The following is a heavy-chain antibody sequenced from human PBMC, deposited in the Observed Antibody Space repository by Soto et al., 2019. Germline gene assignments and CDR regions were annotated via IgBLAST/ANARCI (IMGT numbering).Heavy chain of an antibody. CDR3: AKDLDYCDGSGYLAY. CDR2: ISYDGSNK. Sequence: PGGSLRLXCAGSGFTFSSYGIHWVRQAPGKGLEWVAVISYDGSNKYYADSVRGRFTISRDNSKNTLYLQMNSLRAEDTAMYYCAKDLDYCDGSGYLAYWGPGTLVIVSS. J-gene: IGHJ4*02. CDR1: GFTFSSYG. V-gene: IGHV3-30*18. D-gene: IGHD3-22*01.